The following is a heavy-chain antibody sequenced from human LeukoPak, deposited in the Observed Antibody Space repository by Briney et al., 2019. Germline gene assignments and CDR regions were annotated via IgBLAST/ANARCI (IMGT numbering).Heavy chain of an antibody. CDR2: IYHSGST. Sequence: SETLSLTCTVSGGSISSYYWSWIRQPPGKGLEWIGYIYHSGSTYYNPSLKSRVTISVDRSKNQFSLKLSSVTAADTAVYYCARVGDYDFWSGYNWFDPWGQGTLVTVSS. CDR1: GGSISSYY. V-gene: IGHV4-59*12. CDR3: ARVGDYDFWSGYNWFDP. J-gene: IGHJ5*02. D-gene: IGHD3-3*01.